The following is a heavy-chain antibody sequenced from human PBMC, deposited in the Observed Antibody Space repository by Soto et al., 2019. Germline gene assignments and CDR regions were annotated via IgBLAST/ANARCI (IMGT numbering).Heavy chain of an antibody. D-gene: IGHD3-3*01. CDR2: IIPIFGTA. CDR1: GGTFSSYA. V-gene: IGHV1-69*13. CDR3: AREHYQVPKVLRFLEWFFMDV. Sequence: SVKVSCKASGGTFSSYAISWVRQAPGQGLEWMGGIIPIFGTANYAQKFQGRVTITADESTSTAYMELSSLRSEDTAVYYCAREHYQVPKVLRFLEWFFMDVWGQGTTVTVSS. J-gene: IGHJ6*02.